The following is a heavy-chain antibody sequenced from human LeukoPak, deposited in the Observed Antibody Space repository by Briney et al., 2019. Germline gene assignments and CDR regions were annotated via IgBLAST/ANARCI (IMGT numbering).Heavy chain of an antibody. V-gene: IGHV1-2*02. D-gene: IGHD6-13*01. CDR2: INPNSGGT. CDR1: GYTFTGYY. Sequence: GASVKVSCKASGYTFTGYYMHWVRQAPGQGLEWMGWINPNSGGTNYAQKFQGRVTMTRDTSISTAYMELSRLRSDDTAVYYCAREMDSSSWDYYYYGMDVWGQGTTVTVSS. CDR3: AREMDSSSWDYYYYGMDV. J-gene: IGHJ6*02.